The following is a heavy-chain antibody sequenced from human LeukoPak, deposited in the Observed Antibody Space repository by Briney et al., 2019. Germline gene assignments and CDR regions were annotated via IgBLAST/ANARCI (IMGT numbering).Heavy chain of an antibody. D-gene: IGHD5-24*01. J-gene: IGHJ4*02. Sequence: SETLSLTCTVSGGSISSYYWSWIRQPPGKGLEWIGYNYYSGSTNYNPSLKSRVTISVDTSKNQFSLKLSSVTAADTAVYYCASLDGYNHPFDYWGQGTPVTVSS. V-gene: IGHV4-59*01. CDR2: NYYSGST. CDR1: GGSISSYY. CDR3: ASLDGYNHPFDY.